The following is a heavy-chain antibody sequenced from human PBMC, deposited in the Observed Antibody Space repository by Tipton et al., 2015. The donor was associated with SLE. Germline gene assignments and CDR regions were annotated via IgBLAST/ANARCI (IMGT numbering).Heavy chain of an antibody. D-gene: IGHD3-22*01. CDR1: GFTFSSYG. Sequence: SLRLSCAASGFTFSSYGMHWVRQAPGKGLEWVAVIWYDGSNKYYADSVKGRFTISRDNSKNTLYLQMNSLRAEDTAVYYCARGEYDDSSGYGDYWGQGTLFPVSS. V-gene: IGHV3-33*01. CDR2: IWYDGSNK. J-gene: IGHJ4*02. CDR3: ARGEYDDSSGYGDY.